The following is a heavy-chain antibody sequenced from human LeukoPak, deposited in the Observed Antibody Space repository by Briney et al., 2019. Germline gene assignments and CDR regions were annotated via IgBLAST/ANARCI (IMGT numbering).Heavy chain of an antibody. J-gene: IGHJ5*02. CDR1: GGSFSGYY. CDR3: ARTLRRQRITFNWFDP. CDR2: INHSGST. Sequence: SETLSLTCAVYGGSFSGYYWSWLRQPPGKGLEWIGEINHSGSTNYNPSLKSRVTISVDTSKNQFSLKLSSVTAADTAVYYCARTLRRQRITFNWFDPWGQETLVTVSS. D-gene: IGHD3-10*01. V-gene: IGHV4-34*01.